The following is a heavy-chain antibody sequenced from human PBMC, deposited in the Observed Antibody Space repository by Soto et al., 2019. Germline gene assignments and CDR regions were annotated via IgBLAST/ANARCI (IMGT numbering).Heavy chain of an antibody. Sequence: QITLKESGPSLVRPTQTLTLTYTFSGFSLSTSGVGVGWIRQPPGKALEWLALIYWDDDKRYSPSLKSRLTITKDTAKNQVVLTLTNMDPVDTATYYCAHSIAPRIFDYWGQGTLVTVSS. CDR3: AHSIAPRIFDY. CDR1: GFSLSTSGVG. D-gene: IGHD3-16*02. CDR2: IYWDDDK. V-gene: IGHV2-5*02. J-gene: IGHJ4*02.